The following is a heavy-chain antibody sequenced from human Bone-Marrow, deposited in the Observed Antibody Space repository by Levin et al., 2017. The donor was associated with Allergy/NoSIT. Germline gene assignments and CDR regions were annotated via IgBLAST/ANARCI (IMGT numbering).Heavy chain of an antibody. D-gene: IGHD4-17*01. CDR1: GRAVRTNY. V-gene: IGHV3-53*01. J-gene: IGHJ4*02. CDR2: IYHGDKT. Sequence: GGSLRLSCVVSGRAVRTNYMNWVRQAPGKGLEWVSIIYHGDKTYYADSVKGRFSMSRDTSKNTLYLQMNSLRADGTAVYYCSAGTYGEPDSWGQGTLVTVSS. CDR3: SAGTYGEPDS.